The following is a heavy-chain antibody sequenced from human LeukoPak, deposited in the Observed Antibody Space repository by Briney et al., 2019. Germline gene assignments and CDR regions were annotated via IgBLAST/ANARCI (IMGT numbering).Heavy chain of an antibody. J-gene: IGHJ4*02. D-gene: IGHD3-10*01. CDR1: GFTFSSYS. V-gene: IGHV3-21*01. Sequence: GGSLRLSCAASGFTFSSYSMNWVRQAPGKGLEWVSSISSSSSYIYYADSVKGRFTISRDNSKNTLYLQMNSLRAEDTAVYYCAKDHPRITMVRGVTLDYWGQGTLVTVSS. CDR2: ISSSSSYI. CDR3: AKDHPRITMVRGVTLDY.